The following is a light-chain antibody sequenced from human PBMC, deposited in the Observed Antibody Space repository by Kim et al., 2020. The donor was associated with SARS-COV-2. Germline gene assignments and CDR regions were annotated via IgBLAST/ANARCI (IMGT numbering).Light chain of an antibody. CDR1: QGISNY. CDR3: QQYDIYPLT. Sequence: SASVGDRVTITWRASQGISNYVAWFQQKPGKATKSLIYAAYSLQSGVTSKFSGSGYGTDFTLTISSLQPEDCATDYCQQYDIYPLTFGGGTKLEI. CDR2: AAY. J-gene: IGKJ4*01. V-gene: IGKV1-16*02.